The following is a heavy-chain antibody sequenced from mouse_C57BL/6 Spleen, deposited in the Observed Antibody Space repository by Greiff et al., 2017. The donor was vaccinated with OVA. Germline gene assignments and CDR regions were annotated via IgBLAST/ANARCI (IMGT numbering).Heavy chain of an antibody. J-gene: IGHJ3*01. CDR1: GYTFTSYW. V-gene: IGHV1-50*01. D-gene: IGHD2-2*01. Sequence: QVQLQQPGAELVKPGASVKLSCKASGYTFTSYWMQWVKQRPGQGLEWIGEIDPSDSYTNYNQKFKGKATLTVDTSSSTAYMQLSSLTSEDSAVYYCANGYDAARFAYWGQGTLVTVSA. CDR3: ANGYDAARFAY. CDR2: IDPSDSYT.